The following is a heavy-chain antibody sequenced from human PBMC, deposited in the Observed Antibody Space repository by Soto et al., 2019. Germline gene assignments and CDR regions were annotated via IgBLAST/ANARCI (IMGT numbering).Heavy chain of an antibody. D-gene: IGHD1-26*01. V-gene: IGHV1-69*13. CDR3: ASSYSGSYYRKVDY. J-gene: IGHJ4*02. Sequence: SVKVSCKASGGTFSSYAISWVRQAPGQGLEWMGGIIPIFGTANYAQKFQGRVTITADESTSTAYMELSSLRSEDTAVYYCASSYSGSYYRKVDYWGQGTLVTSPQ. CDR2: IIPIFGTA. CDR1: GGTFSSYA.